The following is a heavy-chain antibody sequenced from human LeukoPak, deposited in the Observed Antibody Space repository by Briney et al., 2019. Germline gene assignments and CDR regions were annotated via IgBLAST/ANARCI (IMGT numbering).Heavy chain of an antibody. CDR1: GLTFSNYG. J-gene: IGHJ6*02. CDR3: ARDRGDYLRDYYGMDV. D-gene: IGHD4-17*01. CDR2: IQFDGGDI. V-gene: IGHV3-30*02. Sequence: GGSLRLSCAASGLTFSNYGMHWVRQAPGKGLEWVAFIQFDGGDIFYTDSVKGRFTISRDNSKNSLYLQMNSLRAEDTAVYYCARDRGDYLRDYYGMDVWGQGTTVTVSS.